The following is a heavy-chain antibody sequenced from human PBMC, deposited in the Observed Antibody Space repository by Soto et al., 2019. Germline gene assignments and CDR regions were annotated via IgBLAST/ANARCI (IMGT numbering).Heavy chain of an antibody. D-gene: IGHD3-16*01. J-gene: IGHJ4*02. Sequence: ASVKVSCKASGYTFNFYGITWVRQAPGQGLEWMGWISGFNGNTNYAADLQGRVTMTTDTSTRTAYLELRGLRSDDTAVYYCARIGVSSGHESPDFDSWGQGTMVTVSS. V-gene: IGHV1-18*01. CDR1: GYTFNFYG. CDR2: ISGFNGNT. CDR3: ARIGVSSGHESPDFDS.